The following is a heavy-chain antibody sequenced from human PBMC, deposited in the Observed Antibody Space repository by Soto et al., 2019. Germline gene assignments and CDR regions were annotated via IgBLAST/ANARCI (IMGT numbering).Heavy chain of an antibody. J-gene: IGHJ1*01. CDR2: ISGSGGNT. Sequence: GGSLRLSCAASGFTFSIYAMSWVRQAPGKGLEWVSTISGSGGNTYYADSVKGRFTISRDSSKNTLYLRMNSLRAEDTAVYDFAMGRYSSSRYTDWGQGSLVTVYS. D-gene: IGHD6-13*01. V-gene: IGHV3-23*01. CDR3: AMGRYSSSRYTD. CDR1: GFTFSIYA.